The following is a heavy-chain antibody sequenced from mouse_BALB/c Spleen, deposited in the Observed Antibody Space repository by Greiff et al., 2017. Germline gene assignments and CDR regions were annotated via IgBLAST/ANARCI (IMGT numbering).Heavy chain of an antibody. CDR1: GYTFTSYY. D-gene: IGHD2-4*01. Sequence: QVQLKESGPELVKPGASVRISCKASGYTFTSYYIHWVKQRPGQGLEWIGWIYPGNVNTKYNEKFKGKATLTADKSSSTAYMQLSSLTSEDSAVYFCARLDDYGAYWGQGTLVTVSA. J-gene: IGHJ3*01. V-gene: IGHV1S56*01. CDR2: IYPGNVNT. CDR3: ARLDDYGAY.